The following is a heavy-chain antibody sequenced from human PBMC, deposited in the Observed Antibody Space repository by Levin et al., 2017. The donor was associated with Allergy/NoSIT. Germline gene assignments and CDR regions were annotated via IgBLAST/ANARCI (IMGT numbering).Heavy chain of an antibody. J-gene: IGHJ4*02. D-gene: IGHD3-10*01. CDR1: GGTFSSYA. Sequence: GASVKVSCKASGGTFSSYAISWVRQAPGQGLEWMGGIIPIFGTANYAQKFQGRVTITADESTSTAYMELSSLRSEDTAVYYCARSPLIMVRGVITSFDYWGQGTLVTVSS. CDR3: ARSPLIMVRGVITSFDY. CDR2: IIPIFGTA. V-gene: IGHV1-69*13.